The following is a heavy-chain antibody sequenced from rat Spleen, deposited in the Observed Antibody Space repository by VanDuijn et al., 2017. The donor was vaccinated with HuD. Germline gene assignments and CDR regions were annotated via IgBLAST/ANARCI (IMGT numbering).Heavy chain of an antibody. CDR2: ISYDGRNA. V-gene: IGHV5-20*01. CDR3: TTGVY. CDR1: GFTFSDYY. J-gene: IGHJ2*01. Sequence: EVQLVESDGGSVQPGRSLELSCAASGFTFSDYYMAWVRQAPTKGLEWVATISYDGRNAYYRDSVKGRFIISRDNAKSTLYLEMDSLRSEDTATYYCTTGVYWGQGVMVTVSS.